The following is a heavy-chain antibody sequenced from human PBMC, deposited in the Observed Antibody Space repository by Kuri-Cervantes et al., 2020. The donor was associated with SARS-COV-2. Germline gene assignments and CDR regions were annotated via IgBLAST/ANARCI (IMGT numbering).Heavy chain of an antibody. CDR3: ARAGPAYGGYAFDI. CDR1: GGSFSGYY. CDR2: INHSGST. J-gene: IGHJ3*02. V-gene: IGHV4-34*01. D-gene: IGHD4-23*01. Sequence: SETLSLTCAVYGGSFSGYYWSWIRQPPGKGLEWIGEINHSGSTNYNPSLKSRVTISVDTSKNQFSLRLSSVTAADTAVYYCARAGPAYGGYAFDIWGQGTMVTVSS.